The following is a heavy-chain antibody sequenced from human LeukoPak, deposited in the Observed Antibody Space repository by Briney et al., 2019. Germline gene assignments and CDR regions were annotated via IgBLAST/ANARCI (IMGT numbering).Heavy chain of an antibody. J-gene: IGHJ4*02. V-gene: IGHV4-38-2*02. CDR3: ARDQPGIAAAVHYFDY. CDR1: GYSISSGYY. Sequence: SETLSLTCTVSGYSISSGYYWGWIRQPPGKGLEWIGSIYHSGSTYYNPSLKSRVTISVDTSKNQFSLKLSSVTAADTAVYYCARDQPGIAAAVHYFDYWGQGTLVTVSS. D-gene: IGHD6-13*01. CDR2: IYHSGST.